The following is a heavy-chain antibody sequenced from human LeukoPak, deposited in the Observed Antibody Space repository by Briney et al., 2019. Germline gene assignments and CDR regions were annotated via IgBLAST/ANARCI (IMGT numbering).Heavy chain of an antibody. D-gene: IGHD5-18*01. CDR1: GFTFSNYV. CDR3: VKGVDTAMYDAFDI. V-gene: IGHV3-64D*09. Sequence: GGSLRLSCSSSGFTFSNYVMHWGRQSPGTGLEYVSTISSNGGSTYYADSVKGRFTISRDNSKNTLHLQMSSLRAEDTAVYYCVKGVDTAMYDAFDIWGQGTMVTVSS. CDR2: ISSNGGST. J-gene: IGHJ3*02.